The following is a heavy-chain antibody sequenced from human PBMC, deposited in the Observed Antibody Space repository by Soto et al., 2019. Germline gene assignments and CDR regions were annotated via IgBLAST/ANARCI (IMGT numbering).Heavy chain of an antibody. CDR2: IITLLNRT. D-gene: IGHD3-10*02. CDR1: GGTFSYYS. J-gene: IGHJ2*01. Sequence: QVHLVQSGTEVKKPGSSVKVSCKASGGTFSYYSFSWVRQAPEQGLEWMGRIITLLNRTTYAQKFQDRVTITADKSTGTAYMDLSSLRSEDTAVYFCASMNQDNNVVIPTTMSYFDLWGRGTLVTVSS. V-gene: IGHV1-69*02. CDR3: ASMNQDNNVVIPTTMSYFDL.